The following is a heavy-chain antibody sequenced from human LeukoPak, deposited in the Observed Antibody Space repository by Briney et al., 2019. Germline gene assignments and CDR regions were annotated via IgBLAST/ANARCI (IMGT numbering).Heavy chain of an antibody. CDR1: GGSISSSSYY. CDR3: ARQVRLAYYYYMDV. D-gene: IGHD3-3*02. J-gene: IGHJ6*03. V-gene: IGHV4-39*01. Sequence: SETLSLTCTVSGGSISSSSYYWGWIRQPPGKGLEWIGSIYYSGSTYYNPSLKSRVTISVDTSKNQFSLKLSSVTAADTAVYYCARQVRLAYYYYMDVWGKGTTVTVSS. CDR2: IYYSGST.